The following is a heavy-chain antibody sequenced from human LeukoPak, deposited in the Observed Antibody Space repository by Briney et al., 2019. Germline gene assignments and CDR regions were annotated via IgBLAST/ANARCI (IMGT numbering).Heavy chain of an antibody. CDR2: INPSGGST. CDR3: AGGGDRNYYYYGMDV. J-gene: IGHJ6*02. CDR1: GYTFTSYY. D-gene: IGHD2-21*02. Sequence: ASVKVSCKASGYTFTSYYMHWLRQAPGPGLEWMGIINPSGGSTSYAQKFQGRVTMTRDTSTSTVYMELSSLTSEDTAVYYCAGGGDRNYYYYGMDVWGQGTTVTVSS. V-gene: IGHV1-46*01.